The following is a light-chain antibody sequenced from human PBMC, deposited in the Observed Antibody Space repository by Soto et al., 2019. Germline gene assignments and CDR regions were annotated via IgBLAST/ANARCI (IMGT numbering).Light chain of an antibody. CDR3: CSFAGSYTSYV. V-gene: IGLV2-11*01. CDR2: DVS. Sequence: QSVLTQPRSVSGSPGQSVTISCTGTSNYVSWYQQDPGKAPKLIIYDVSKRPSGVPDRFSGYKSGNTASLTISGLQAEDEAEYFCCSFAGSYTSYVFGTGTKVTVL. CDR1: SNY. J-gene: IGLJ1*01.